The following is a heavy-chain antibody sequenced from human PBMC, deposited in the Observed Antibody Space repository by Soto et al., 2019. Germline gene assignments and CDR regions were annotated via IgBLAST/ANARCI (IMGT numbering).Heavy chain of an antibody. Sequence: QVQLVQSGAEVKKPGSSVKVSCKASGGTFSSYSINWVRQAPGQGLEWMGEIIPIFGTPNYAQKFQGRVTITADEATSAAYMEVRSLRSEDTAVYYCARDGGRHSGGIDFWGQGTLVTVSS. CDR3: ARDGGRHSGGIDF. V-gene: IGHV1-69*01. J-gene: IGHJ4*02. D-gene: IGHD1-26*01. CDR1: GGTFSSYS. CDR2: IIPIFGTP.